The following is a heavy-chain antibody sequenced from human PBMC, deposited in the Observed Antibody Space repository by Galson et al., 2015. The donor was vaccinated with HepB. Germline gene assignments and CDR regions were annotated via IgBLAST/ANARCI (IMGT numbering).Heavy chain of an antibody. CDR2: ISSSSTI. CDR1: GYTFSDYY. Sequence: SLRLSCAASGYTFSDYYMNWVRQAPGKGLEWVSSISSSSTIYYADSVKGRFTISRDNAKNSLYLQMNSLRAEDTAVCYCARSSSWSSGGSCYSVPNAFDIWGQGTMVTVSS. CDR3: ARSSSWSSGGSCYSVPNAFDI. J-gene: IGHJ3*02. D-gene: IGHD2-15*01. V-gene: IGHV3-69-1*01.